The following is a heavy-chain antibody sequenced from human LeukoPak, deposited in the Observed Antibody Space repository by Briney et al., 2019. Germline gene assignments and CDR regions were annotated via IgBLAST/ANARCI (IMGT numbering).Heavy chain of an antibody. V-gene: IGHV3-30*02. J-gene: IGHJ4*02. Sequence: GGSLRLSCAASGFIFSNYAMQWVRQAPGMGLEWVAFIRYDGGNTYYADSVKGRFTISRDNSKNTLYLQMNSLRAEDTAVYFCAKSTSLNYFGSGFDYWGQGTLVIVSS. CDR3: AKSTSLNYFGSGFDY. D-gene: IGHD3-10*01. CDR1: GFIFSNYA. CDR2: IRYDGGNT.